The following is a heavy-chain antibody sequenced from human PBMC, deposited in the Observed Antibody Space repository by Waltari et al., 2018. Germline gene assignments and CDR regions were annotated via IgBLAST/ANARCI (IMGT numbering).Heavy chain of an antibody. J-gene: IGHJ5*02. CDR1: GGSISSSSYY. Sequence: QLQLQESGPGLVKPSETLSLTCTVSGGSISSSSYYWGWIRQPPGKGLEWIGSIYYSGSTYYNPSLKSRVTISVDTSKNQFSLKLSSVTAADTAVYYCARDRGGIAAAGRENWFDPWGQGTLVTVSS. D-gene: IGHD6-13*01. CDR3: ARDRGGIAAAGRENWFDP. CDR2: IYYSGST. V-gene: IGHV4-39*07.